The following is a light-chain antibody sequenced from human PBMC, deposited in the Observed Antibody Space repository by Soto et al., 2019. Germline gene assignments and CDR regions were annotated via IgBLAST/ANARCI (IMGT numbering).Light chain of an antibody. J-gene: IGKJ4*01. Sequence: AIRMTQSPSSLSASTGDRVTITCRASQGISSYLAWYQQKPGKAPKLLIYAASTLQSGVPSRFSGSGSGTDFTLTISCLQSEDFGTYYCQQYYSYPLTFGGGTKVDIK. V-gene: IGKV1-8*01. CDR3: QQYYSYPLT. CDR1: QGISSY. CDR2: AAS.